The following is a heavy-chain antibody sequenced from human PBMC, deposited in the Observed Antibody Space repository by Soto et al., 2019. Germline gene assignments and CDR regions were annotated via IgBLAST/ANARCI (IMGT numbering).Heavy chain of an antibody. CDR1: GFTFSSYA. D-gene: IGHD2-2*02. CDR2: ISGSDGRT. V-gene: IGHV3-23*01. Sequence: EVQLLESGGGLVRPGGSLRLSCAASGFTFSSYAMSWVRQAPGKGLEWVSTISGSDGRTYSTDSVKGRFTISRDNSRNTAYLQMHSLTAEDSAVYYCATGVSQYTPPALFDYWGRGTLVTVSS. J-gene: IGHJ4*02. CDR3: ATGVSQYTPPALFDY.